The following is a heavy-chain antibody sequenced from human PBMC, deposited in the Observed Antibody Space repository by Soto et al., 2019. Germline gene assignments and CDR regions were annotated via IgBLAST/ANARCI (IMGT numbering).Heavy chain of an antibody. CDR2: INAGNGNT. D-gene: IGHD4-4*01. CDR3: ARDPTVTTFAGVANRYNWFDP. CDR1: GYTFTSYA. V-gene: IGHV1-3*01. Sequence: GASVKVSCKTSGYTFTSYAMHWVRQAPGQRLEWMGWINAGNGNTKYSQKFQGRVTITRDTSASTAYMELSSLRSEDTAVYYCARDPTVTTFAGVANRYNWFDPWGQGTLVTVSS. J-gene: IGHJ5*02.